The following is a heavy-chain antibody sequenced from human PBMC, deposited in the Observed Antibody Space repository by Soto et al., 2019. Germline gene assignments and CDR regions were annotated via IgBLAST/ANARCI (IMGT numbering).Heavy chain of an antibody. J-gene: IGHJ5*02. CDR3: ARGKGFHYYVSGSCHPPGSIDP. Sequence: LSRTCAVNGGSVRGDYWGRIRQPPGKGLEWIGEINHSGSTNYNPSLKSRVTISVDTSKNQFSLKLSSVTAADTAVYYCARGKGFHYYVSGSCHPPGSIDPRCPALLVT. V-gene: IGHV4-34*01. CDR1: GGSVRGDY. CDR2: INHSGST. D-gene: IGHD3-10*01.